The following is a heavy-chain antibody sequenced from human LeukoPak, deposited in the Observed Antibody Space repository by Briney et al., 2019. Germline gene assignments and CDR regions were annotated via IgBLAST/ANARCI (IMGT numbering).Heavy chain of an antibody. V-gene: IGHV3-33*06. CDR2: IWYDGSNK. CDR1: GFTFSSYG. J-gene: IGHJ4*02. D-gene: IGHD2-21*02. Sequence: PGRSLRLSCAASGFTFSSYGMHWVRQAPGKGLEWVAVIWYDGSNKYYADSVKGRFTISRDNSKNTLYLQMNSLRAEDTAVYYCAKGVWNCGGDCYSTFDYWGQGTLVTVSS. CDR3: AKGVWNCGGDCYSTFDY.